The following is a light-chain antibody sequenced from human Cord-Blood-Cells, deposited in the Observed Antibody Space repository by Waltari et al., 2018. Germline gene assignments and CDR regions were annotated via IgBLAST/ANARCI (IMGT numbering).Light chain of an antibody. CDR2: WAS. V-gene: IGKV4-1*01. CDR3: QQYYSTPYT. CDR1: QSVLYSSNHKNY. J-gene: IGKJ2*01. Sequence: IVMTQSPDSLAVSLGERATINCKCSQSVLYSSNHKNYLAWYQQKPGQPPKLLIYWASTRESGVPDRLSGSESGTDFTRTSSSLQAEDVAVYYCQQYYSTPYTFGQGTKLAIK.